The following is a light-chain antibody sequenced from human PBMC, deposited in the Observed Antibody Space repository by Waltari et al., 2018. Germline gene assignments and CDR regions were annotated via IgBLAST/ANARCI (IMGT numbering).Light chain of an antibody. CDR1: KLGDQY. J-gene: IGLJ2*01. CDR2: QDS. Sequence: SYELTQPPSVSVSPGQTASITCSGDKLGDQYACWYQQKPGQSPVLVIYQDSKRPSGIPERFSGSNSGNTATLTISGTQAMDEADYYCQAWDSSTAEFGGGTKLTVL. V-gene: IGLV3-1*01. CDR3: QAWDSSTAE.